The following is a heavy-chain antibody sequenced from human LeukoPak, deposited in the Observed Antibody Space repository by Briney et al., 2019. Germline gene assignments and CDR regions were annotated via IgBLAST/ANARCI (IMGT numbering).Heavy chain of an antibody. D-gene: IGHD5-18*01. CDR2: IYYSGST. CDR1: GGSISSYS. Sequence: SETLSLTCTVSGGSISSYSWSWIRPPPGKGLEWIGYIYYSGSTNYNPSLKSRVTISVDTSKNQFSLKLSSVTAADTAVYYCARGYSYASSLTPDYWGQGTLVTVSS. J-gene: IGHJ4*02. CDR3: ARGYSYASSLTPDY. V-gene: IGHV4-59*01.